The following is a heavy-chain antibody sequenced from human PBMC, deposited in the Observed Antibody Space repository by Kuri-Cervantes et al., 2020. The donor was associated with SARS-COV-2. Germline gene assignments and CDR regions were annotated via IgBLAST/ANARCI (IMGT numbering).Heavy chain of an antibody. CDR2: IYSNGDTT. CDR1: GFSFDSYA. CDR3: VKAAYYYDGSGYPRWDAFDV. Sequence: GGSLRLSCAASGFSFDSYAMHWVRQAPGKGLEYLSGIYSNGDTTFYADSVKGRFTISRDNHKNTLYLQMSSLRADDTAIYYCVKAAYYYDGSGYPRWDAFDVWGQGTTVTVSS. V-gene: IGHV3-64D*08. J-gene: IGHJ3*01. D-gene: IGHD3-22*01.